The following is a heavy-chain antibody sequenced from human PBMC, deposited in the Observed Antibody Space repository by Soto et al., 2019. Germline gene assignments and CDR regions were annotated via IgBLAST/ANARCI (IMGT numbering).Heavy chain of an antibody. V-gene: IGHV3-23*01. D-gene: IGHD2-2*01. J-gene: IGHJ4*02. CDR1: GFTFSSYA. CDR2: ISGSGGST. CDR3: AKDAVVPAASGYYFDY. Sequence: GGSLRLSCAASGFTFSSYAMSWVRQAPGKGLEWVSAISGSGGSTYYADSVKGRFTISRDNSKNTLYLQMNSLRAADKAVYYCAKDAVVPAASGYYFDYWGQGTLVTVSS.